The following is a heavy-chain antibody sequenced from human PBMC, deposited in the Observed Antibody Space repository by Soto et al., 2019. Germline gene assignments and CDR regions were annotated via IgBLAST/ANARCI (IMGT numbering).Heavy chain of an antibody. CDR1: GYTFTSYG. Sequence: QVQLVQSGAEVKKPGASVKVSCKASGYTFTSYGISWVRQAPGQGLEWMGWISAYNGNTNYAQKLQGRVTMTTDTSTSTAYMELRSLRSDDTAVYYCARDPYYYDSSGPGWFDPWGQGTLFTVSS. CDR3: ARDPYYYDSSGPGWFDP. V-gene: IGHV1-18*01. CDR2: ISAYNGNT. J-gene: IGHJ5*02. D-gene: IGHD3-22*01.